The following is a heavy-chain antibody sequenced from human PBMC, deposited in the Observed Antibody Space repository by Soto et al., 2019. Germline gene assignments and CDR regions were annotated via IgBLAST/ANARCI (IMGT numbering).Heavy chain of an antibody. CDR1: GFTVSSNY. V-gene: IGHV3-53*02. D-gene: IGHD3-3*01. Sequence: EVQLVETGGGLIQPGGSLRLSCAASGFTVSSNYMSWVRQAPGKGLEWVSVIYSGGSTYYADSVKGRFTISRDNSKNTLYLQMNSLRAEATAVYYCARGWILEWLLPFDYWGQGTLVTFSS. CDR3: ARGWILEWLLPFDY. CDR2: IYSGGST. J-gene: IGHJ4*02.